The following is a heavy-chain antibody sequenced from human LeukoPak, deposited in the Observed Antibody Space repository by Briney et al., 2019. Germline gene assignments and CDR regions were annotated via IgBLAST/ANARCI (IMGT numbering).Heavy chain of an antibody. J-gene: IGHJ4*02. CDR3: ARDYHGGHNLYNFDF. V-gene: IGHV1-46*01. Sequence: ASVKVSCKASGYTFTNYYIHWVRQAPGQGLEWMGMINPSGGRTTYAKKFQGRVTMTRDTSTNTVYTELSSLRSDDTAVYYCARDYHGGHNLYNFDFWGQGTRVIVSS. CDR2: INPSGGRT. D-gene: IGHD3-16*01. CDR1: GYTFTNYY.